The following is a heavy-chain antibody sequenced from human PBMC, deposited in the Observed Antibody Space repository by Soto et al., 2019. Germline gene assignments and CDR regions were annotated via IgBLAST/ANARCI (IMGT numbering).Heavy chain of an antibody. V-gene: IGHV3-7*01. D-gene: IGHD6-19*01. J-gene: IGHJ6*02. CDR3: AREGIAVADYYYYYYGMDV. CDR2: IKQDGSEK. CDR1: GFTFSSYW. Sequence: GSLRLSCAASGFTFSSYWMSWVRQAPGKGLEWVANIKQDGSEKYYVDSVKGRLTISRDNAKNSLYLQMNSLRAEDTAVYYCAREGIAVADYYYYYYGMDVWGQGTTVTVSS.